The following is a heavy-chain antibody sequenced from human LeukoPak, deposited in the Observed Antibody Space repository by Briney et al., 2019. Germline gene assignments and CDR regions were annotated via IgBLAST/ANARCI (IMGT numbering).Heavy chain of an antibody. Sequence: GGSLRLSCAASGFTVSSNYMSWVRQAPGKGLEWVSVIYSGGSTYYADSVKGRFSISRDNSKNTLYLQMNSLRAEDTAVYYCARGRYSPTIFDYWGQGTLVTVAS. J-gene: IGHJ4*02. V-gene: IGHV3-53*01. D-gene: IGHD3-9*01. CDR2: IYSGGST. CDR3: ARGRYSPTIFDY. CDR1: GFTVSSNY.